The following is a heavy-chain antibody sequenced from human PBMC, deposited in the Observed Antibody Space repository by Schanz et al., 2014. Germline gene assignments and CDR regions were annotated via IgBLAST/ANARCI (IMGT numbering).Heavy chain of an antibody. V-gene: IGHV3-23*01. Sequence: DVQLLESGGGLVQPGGSLRLSCAASGFTFSTYAMSWVRQAPGKGLEWVSAISGSGGSTYYADSVKGRFTISRDNSENALYLQMNSLSADDTAVFYGAKGMGYCSGGACYDYYYYGLDVWGQGTTVTVSS. J-gene: IGHJ6*02. CDR2: ISGSGGST. D-gene: IGHD2-15*01. CDR3: AKGMGYCSGGACYDYYYYGLDV. CDR1: GFTFSTYA.